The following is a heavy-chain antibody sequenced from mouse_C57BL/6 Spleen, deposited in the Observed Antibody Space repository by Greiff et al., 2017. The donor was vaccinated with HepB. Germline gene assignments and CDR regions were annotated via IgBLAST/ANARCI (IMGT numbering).Heavy chain of an antibody. D-gene: IGHD1-1*01. CDR1: GFTFSSYG. CDR3: ERPVFYYVSSYWYFDV. CDR2: ISSGGSYT. J-gene: IGHJ1*03. V-gene: IGHV5-6*01. Sequence: EVMLVESGGDLVKPGGSLKLSCAASGFTFSSYGMSWVRQTPDKRLEWVATISSGGSYTYYPDSVKGRFTISRDNAKNTLYLQMSSLKSEDTAMYYCERPVFYYVSSYWYFDVWGTGTTVTVSS.